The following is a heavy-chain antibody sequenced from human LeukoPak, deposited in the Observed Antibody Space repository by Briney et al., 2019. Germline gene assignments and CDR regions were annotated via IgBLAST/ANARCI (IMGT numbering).Heavy chain of an antibody. V-gene: IGHV4-34*01. CDR3: ARLPDYYSRHGAPG. Sequence: SETLSLTCAVYGESLSNYYWSWIRQPPGKGLEWIGEINHYGSTNYNPSLKSRITISVDTSKDQFSLKLSSVTAADTAVYYCARLPDYYSRHGAPGWGQGTLVTVSS. D-gene: IGHD3-10*01. CDR2: INHYGST. CDR1: GESLSNYY. J-gene: IGHJ4*02.